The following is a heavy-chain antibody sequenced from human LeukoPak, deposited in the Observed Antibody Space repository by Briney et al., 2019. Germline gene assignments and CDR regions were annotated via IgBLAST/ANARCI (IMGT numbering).Heavy chain of an antibody. D-gene: IGHD6-13*01. Sequence: PGGSLRLSCAASGFTFSSYWMHWVRQAPGKGLVWVSRINSDGSSTSYADSVKGRFTISRDNAKNTLYLQMNSLRAEDTAVYYCARTWSWYVSEYYFDYWGQGTLVTVSS. J-gene: IGHJ4*02. CDR1: GFTFSSYW. V-gene: IGHV3-74*01. CDR2: INSDGSST. CDR3: ARTWSWYVSEYYFDY.